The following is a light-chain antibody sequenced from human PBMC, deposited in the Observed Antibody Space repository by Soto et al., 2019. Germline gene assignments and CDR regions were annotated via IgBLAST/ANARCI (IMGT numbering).Light chain of an antibody. J-gene: IGLJ1*01. CDR2: AVT. CDR1: SSDVGGYNY. Sequence: QSALTHPASVSGTTRQSITISCTGTSSDVGGYNYVSWYQQHPGKAPKLMIYAVTDRPSGVSSRFSGSKSGNTASLTFSGLQAEDEADYYCSSYTSSSTLFGSGTKVTV. CDR3: SSYTSSSTL. V-gene: IGLV2-14*03.